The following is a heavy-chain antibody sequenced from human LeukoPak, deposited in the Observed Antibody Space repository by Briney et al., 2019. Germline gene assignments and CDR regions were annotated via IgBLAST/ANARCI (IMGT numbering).Heavy chain of an antibody. Sequence: GGSLRLSCAASGFTFSSYAMSWVRQAPGKGLEWVSAISGSGGSTYYADSVKGRFTIPRDNSKNTLYLQMNSLRAEDTAVYYCAKDLRGGYSGYDPGAILEYWGQGTLVTVSS. CDR3: AKDLRGGYSGYDPGAILEY. J-gene: IGHJ4*02. CDR2: ISGSGGST. V-gene: IGHV3-23*01. D-gene: IGHD5-12*01. CDR1: GFTFSSYA.